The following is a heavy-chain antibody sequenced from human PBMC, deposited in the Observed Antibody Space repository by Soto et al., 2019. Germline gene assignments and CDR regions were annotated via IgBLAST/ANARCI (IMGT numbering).Heavy chain of an antibody. D-gene: IGHD6-13*01. CDR1: GFTFSSYG. J-gene: IGHJ4*02. CDR2: IWYDGSNK. Sequence: QVQLVESGGGVVQPGRSLRLCCAASGFTFSSYGMHWVRQAPGKGLEWVAVIWYDGSNKYYADSVKGRFTISRDNSKNTLYLQMNSLSAEDTAVYYCARDTKAAAGTGDYWGQGTLVTVSS. CDR3: ARDTKAAAGTGDY. V-gene: IGHV3-33*01.